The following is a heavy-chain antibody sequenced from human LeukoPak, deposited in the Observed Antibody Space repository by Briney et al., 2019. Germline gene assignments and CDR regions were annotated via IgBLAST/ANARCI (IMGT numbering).Heavy chain of an antibody. CDR1: GGSISSYY. J-gene: IGHJ4*02. CDR3: ARGVEYSSSSGLGY. CDR2: IYYSGST. D-gene: IGHD6-6*01. V-gene: IGHV4-59*01. Sequence: KPSETLSITCTVSGGSISSYYWSWIRQPPGKGLEWIGYIYYSGSTNYNPSLKSRVTISVDTSKNQFSLKLSSVTAADTAVYYCARGVEYSSSSGLGYWGQGTLVTVSS.